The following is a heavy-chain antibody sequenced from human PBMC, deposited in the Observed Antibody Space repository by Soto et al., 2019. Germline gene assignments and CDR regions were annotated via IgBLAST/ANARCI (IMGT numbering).Heavy chain of an antibody. D-gene: IGHD1-26*01. CDR1: GGSIRSNNW. V-gene: IGHV4-4*02. CDR3: ARVYSGSYSDS. Sequence: QVQLQESGPGLVKPSGTLSLTCAVSGGSIRSNNWWSWVRQPPGKGLEWIREIFHGGSTYYNPSLKTRVTMSVDKSKNQFSLKLSSVTAADTAVYFCARVYSGSYSDSWGQGTLVTVSS. CDR2: IFHGGST. J-gene: IGHJ4*02.